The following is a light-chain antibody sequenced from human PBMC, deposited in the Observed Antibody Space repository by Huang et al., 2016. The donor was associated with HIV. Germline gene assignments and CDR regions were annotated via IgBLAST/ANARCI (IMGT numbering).Light chain of an antibody. CDR3: YQYNNLPQDT. J-gene: IGKJ2*01. V-gene: IGKV3-15*01. CDR2: GVS. Sequence: EIVMTQSPATLSVSPGETVSLSCRASKTVNNNLAWYQQHPGQAPRLLFDGVSNRATDIPARFSASGSGTEFTLTISSRQSEDFAVYYCYQYNNLPQDTFGQGTKLEIK. CDR1: KTVNNN.